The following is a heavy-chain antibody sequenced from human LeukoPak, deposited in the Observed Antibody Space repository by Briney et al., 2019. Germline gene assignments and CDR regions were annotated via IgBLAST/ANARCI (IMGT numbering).Heavy chain of an antibody. CDR3: ARVTYDSSGYEDY. V-gene: IGHV4-4*02. J-gene: IGHJ4*02. CDR2: IYHSGST. Sequence: PSGTLSLTCAVSGGSISSSNWWSWVRQPPGKGLEWIGEIYHSGSTNYNPSLKSRVTISVDKSKNQFSLKLSSVTAADTAVYYCARVTYDSSGYEDYWGQGTLVTVSS. D-gene: IGHD3-22*01. CDR1: GGSISSSNW.